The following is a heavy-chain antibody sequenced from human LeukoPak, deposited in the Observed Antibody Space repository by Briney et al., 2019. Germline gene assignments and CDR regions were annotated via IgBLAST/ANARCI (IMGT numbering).Heavy chain of an antibody. CDR2: IYSGGTT. CDR1: GFTVSTNC. CDR3: ARGREIHGGSDTKLDDY. V-gene: IGHV3-53*04. Sequence: PGGSLRLSCAASGFTVSTNCMTWVREAAGKGLEWVSTIYSGGTTYYADSVMGRFTISRHNSRNTLYLQMNSLRAEDTAVYYCARGREIHGGSDTKLDDYWGQGTLVTVSS. D-gene: IGHD3-10*01. J-gene: IGHJ4*02.